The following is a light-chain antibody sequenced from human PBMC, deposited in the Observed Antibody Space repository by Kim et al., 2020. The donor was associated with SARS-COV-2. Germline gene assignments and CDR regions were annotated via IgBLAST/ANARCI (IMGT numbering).Light chain of an antibody. CDR2: GKN. V-gene: IGLV3-19*01. CDR3: SSRDTSGSHVV. CDR1: GLRIYY. Sequence: SSELTQDPAVSVALGQTVRITCQGDGLRIYYASWYQQKPGQAPVLVIYGKNNRPSGIPDRFSGSNSENTASLTIAGAQAEDEADYYCSSRDTSGSHVVFGGGTQLTVL. J-gene: IGLJ2*01.